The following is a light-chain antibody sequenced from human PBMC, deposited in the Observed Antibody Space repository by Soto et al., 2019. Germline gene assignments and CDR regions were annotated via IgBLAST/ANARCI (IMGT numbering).Light chain of an antibody. CDR2: GAF. J-gene: IGKJ1*01. V-gene: IGKV3-20*01. Sequence: EVVLTQSPGTLSLSPGERATLSCRASQSVSTSFLAWYQQKPGQAPRLLIYGAFSRATGIPDRFSGSGSGTDFTLTISRLEPEDFAVYYCQQYGSSYPWTFGQGTKVDIK. CDR3: QQYGSSYPWT. CDR1: QSVSTSF.